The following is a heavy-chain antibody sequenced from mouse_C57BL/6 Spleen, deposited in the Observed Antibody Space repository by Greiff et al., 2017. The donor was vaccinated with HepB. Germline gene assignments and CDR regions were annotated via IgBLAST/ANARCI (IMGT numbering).Heavy chain of an antibody. CDR2: IYPGSGST. CDR3: ARDYYGSRGLGYFDV. D-gene: IGHD1-1*01. CDR1: GYTFTSYW. Sequence: QVQLKQPGAELVKPGASVKMSCKASGYTFTSYWITWVKQRPGQGLEWIGDIYPGSGSTNYNEKFKSKATLTVDTSSSTAYMQLSSLTSEDSAVYYCARDYYGSRGLGYFDVWGTGTTVTVSS. V-gene: IGHV1-55*01. J-gene: IGHJ1*03.